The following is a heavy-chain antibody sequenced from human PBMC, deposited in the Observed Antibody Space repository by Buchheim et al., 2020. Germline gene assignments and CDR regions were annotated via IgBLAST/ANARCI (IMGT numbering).Heavy chain of an antibody. Sequence: QVQLQQWGAGLLKPSETLSLTCAVYGGSFSGYYWSWIRQPPGKGLEWIGEINHSGSTNYNPSLKSRVTISVDTYKNKFSLKLSSVTAADTAVYYCARRGRRYSYGLDYWGQGTL. D-gene: IGHD5-18*01. V-gene: IGHV4-34*01. J-gene: IGHJ4*02. CDR1: GGSFSGYY. CDR2: INHSGST. CDR3: ARRGRRYSYGLDY.